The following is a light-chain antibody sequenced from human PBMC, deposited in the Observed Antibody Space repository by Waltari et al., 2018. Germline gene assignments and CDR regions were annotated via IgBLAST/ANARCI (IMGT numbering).Light chain of an antibody. CDR1: SSNIGVGYD. J-gene: IGLJ2*01. Sequence: QSGLTQPPSVSVAPGQRVTISCTGSSSNIGVGYDVHWYQQVPGAAPKLLIYGSTNRPSGVPDRFSGSKSGTSASLAITGLQAEDESDYYCQSYDRSLSGHVVFGGGTKLTVL. V-gene: IGLV1-40*01. CDR3: QSYDRSLSGHVV. CDR2: GST.